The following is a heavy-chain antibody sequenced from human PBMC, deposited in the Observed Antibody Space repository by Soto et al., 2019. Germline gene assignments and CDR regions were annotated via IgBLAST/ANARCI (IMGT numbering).Heavy chain of an antibody. J-gene: IGHJ5*02. CDR3: DRLRWEIEYNWFDT. V-gene: IGHV4-30-4*01. Sequence: SETLSLTCTVSGGSISSGDHYWSWIRQSPGKGLEWMGYVYHSGATHYSPSLESRVSISIDTSTNRFSLNLTSVTAADTAVYLCDRLRWEIEYNWFDTWGQGTLVTVSS. D-gene: IGHD1-26*01. CDR1: GGSISSGDHY. CDR2: VYHSGAT.